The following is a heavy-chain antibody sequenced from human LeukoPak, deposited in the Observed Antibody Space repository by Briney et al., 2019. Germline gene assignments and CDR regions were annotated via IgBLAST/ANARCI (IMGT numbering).Heavy chain of an antibody. J-gene: IGHJ4*02. V-gene: IGHV1-2*02. Sequence: ASVKVSCKASGYSLSDYHLHWVRQAPGQGLEWMGDINPGNGATKYAQKFQGRVTITRDTSISTVYMDLSGLTPDDTAVYYCARDPQYTFGYPTYDCWGQGTLVTVSS. CDR3: ARDPQYTFGYPTYDC. CDR1: GYSLSDYH. CDR2: INPGNGAT. D-gene: IGHD2-2*03.